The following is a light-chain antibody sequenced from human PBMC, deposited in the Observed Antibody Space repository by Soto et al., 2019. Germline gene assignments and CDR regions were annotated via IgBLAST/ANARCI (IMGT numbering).Light chain of an antibody. Sequence: EIVLTQSPGTLSLSPGERATLSCRARQSVSSSYLAWYQQKPGQAPRLLIYGASTRATGIPARFSGSGSGAEFTLTISSLQPEDFATYYCQQSYSTPVTFGQGTKVDIK. V-gene: IGKV3-20*01. CDR3: QQSYSTPVT. J-gene: IGKJ1*01. CDR2: GAS. CDR1: QSVSSSY.